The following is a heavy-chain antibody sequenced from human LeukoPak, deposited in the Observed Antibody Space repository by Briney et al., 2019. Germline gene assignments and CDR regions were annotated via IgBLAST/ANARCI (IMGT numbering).Heavy chain of an antibody. CDR2: ISGSSGSTI. CDR3: AELGITMIGGV. Sequence: GGSLRLSCAASGFKFNSYAMSWVRQAPGKGLEWVSTISGSSGSTIYYADSVKGRFTISRDNAKNSLYLQMNSLRAEDTAVYYCAELGITMIGGVWGKGTTVTISS. J-gene: IGHJ6*04. D-gene: IGHD3-10*02. V-gene: IGHV3-23*01. CDR1: GFKFNSYA.